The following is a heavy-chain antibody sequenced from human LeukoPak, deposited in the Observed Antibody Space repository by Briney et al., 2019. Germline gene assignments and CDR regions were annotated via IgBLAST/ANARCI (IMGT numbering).Heavy chain of an antibody. Sequence: SETLSLTCTVSGDSISSSDYYWGWIRQPPGQGLGWIGTISYSGSTYYNPSLHSRVTISVDTSKNQFSLQLNSVTPEDTAVYYCAREGVGVTMAHWGQGTLVTVSS. CDR3: AREGVGVTMAH. D-gene: IGHD1-26*01. CDR2: ISYSGST. J-gene: IGHJ4*02. CDR1: GDSISSSDYY. V-gene: IGHV4-39*01.